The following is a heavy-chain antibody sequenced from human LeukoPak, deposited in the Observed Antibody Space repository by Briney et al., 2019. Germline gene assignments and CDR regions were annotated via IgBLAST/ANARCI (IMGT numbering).Heavy chain of an antibody. J-gene: IGHJ4*02. CDR2: IRVYNGNT. CDR3: ARQAVAGLGRADY. Sequence: IRVYNGNTNYAQNLQGRVTMTTDTSTSTAYMELRSLRSDDTAVYYCARQAVAGLGRADYWGQGTLVTVSS. D-gene: IGHD6-19*01. V-gene: IGHV1-18*01.